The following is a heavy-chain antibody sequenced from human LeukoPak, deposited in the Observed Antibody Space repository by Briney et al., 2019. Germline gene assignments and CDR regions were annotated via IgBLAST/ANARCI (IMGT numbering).Heavy chain of an antibody. V-gene: IGHV4-59*11. CDR1: GGSISRHY. CDR3: ARGWIQLWPLDY. J-gene: IGHJ4*02. CDR2: IYYSGST. D-gene: IGHD5-18*01. Sequence: PSETLSLTCTVSGGSISRHYWSWIRQPPGKGLEWIGYIYYSGSTNYNPSLKSRVTISVDTSKNQFSLKLSSVTAADTAVYYCARGWIQLWPLDYWGQGTLVTVSS.